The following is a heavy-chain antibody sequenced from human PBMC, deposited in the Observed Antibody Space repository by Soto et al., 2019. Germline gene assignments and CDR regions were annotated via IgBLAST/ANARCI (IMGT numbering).Heavy chain of an antibody. J-gene: IGHJ6*02. CDR1: GYTFTKYG. V-gene: IGHV1-18*01. CDR2: ISGYNGNT. D-gene: IGHD1-26*01. CDR3: AKNGQLHYYYYGVEV. Sequence: ASVKVSCKASGYTFTKYGISWVRQAPGQGLEWMGWISGYNGNTNYAQKYQGRITMTIDTSTTTAYMELGSLTSDDTAVYYCAKNGQLHYYYYGVEVWGQGTTVTVSS.